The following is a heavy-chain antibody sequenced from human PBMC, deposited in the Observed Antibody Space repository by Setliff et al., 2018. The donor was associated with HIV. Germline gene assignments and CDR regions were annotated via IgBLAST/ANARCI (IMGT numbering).Heavy chain of an antibody. Sequence: PGGSLRLSCVASGFTFSDYYMSWIRQAPGKGLEWVSYISSSGSTIYYADSVKGRFTISRDNAKNSLYLQMNSLRAEDTAVYYCARDTTYHDYVWGTYRPIYFQHWGQGTLVTVSS. J-gene: IGHJ1*01. CDR3: ARDTTYHDYVWGTYRPIYFQH. V-gene: IGHV3-11*04. CDR1: GFTFSDYY. D-gene: IGHD3-16*02. CDR2: ISSSGSTI.